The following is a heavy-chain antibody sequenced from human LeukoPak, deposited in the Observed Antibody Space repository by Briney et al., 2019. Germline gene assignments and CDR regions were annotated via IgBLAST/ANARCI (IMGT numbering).Heavy chain of an antibody. CDR2: VYYSGRT. V-gene: IGHV4-59*01. Sequence: SETLSLTCSVSGGSISSYSWSWIRQPPGKGLEWIGYVYYSGRTNYNPSLQSRVTISADTSKNQFSLKVRSVTAADTTVYYCARDPPQPGITAAGYFDLWGRGTLVTVSS. CDR3: ARDPPQPGITAAGYFDL. D-gene: IGHD6-13*01. J-gene: IGHJ2*01. CDR1: GGSISSYS.